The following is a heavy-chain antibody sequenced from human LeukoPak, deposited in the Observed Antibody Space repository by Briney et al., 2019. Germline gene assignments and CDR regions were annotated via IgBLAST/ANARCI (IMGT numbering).Heavy chain of an antibody. V-gene: IGHV4-59*01. Sequence: SETLSLTCTVSGSSISSYYWSWIRRPPGKGLEWIGYIYYSGSTNYNPSLKSRVTISVDTSKNQFSLKLSSVTAADTAVYYCARGRIHFDYWGQGTLVTVSS. CDR1: GSSISSYY. CDR3: ARGRIHFDY. D-gene: IGHD2/OR15-2a*01. J-gene: IGHJ4*02. CDR2: IYYSGST.